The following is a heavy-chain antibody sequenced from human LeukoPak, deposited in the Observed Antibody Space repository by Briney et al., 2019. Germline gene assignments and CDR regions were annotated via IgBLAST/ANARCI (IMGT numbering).Heavy chain of an antibody. CDR3: ARMSCSSTSCYGYYYYGMDV. Sequence: PGGSLRLSCAASGFTFSSYSMNWVRQAPGKGLEWVSSIGDRSNYIYYADSVKGRFTISRDNAKNSLYLQMNSLRAEDTAVYYCARMSCSSTSCYGYYYYGMDVWGQGTTVTVSS. CDR2: IGDRSNYI. V-gene: IGHV3-21*01. CDR1: GFTFSSYS. J-gene: IGHJ6*02. D-gene: IGHD2-2*01.